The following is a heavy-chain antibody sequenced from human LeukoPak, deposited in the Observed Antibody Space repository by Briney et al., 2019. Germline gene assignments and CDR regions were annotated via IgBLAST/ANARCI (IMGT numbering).Heavy chain of an antibody. CDR2: ISGDGGST. Sequence: GGSLRLSCAASGFPFSNYAMSWVRQAPGKGLECVSVISGDGGSTFYADSVKGRFTISRDNSKNTLYLQMNSLRAEDTAVYYCAKHLWRDLLWFGEGYYFGYWGQGTLVTVSS. CDR1: GFPFSNYA. D-gene: IGHD3-10*01. CDR3: AKHLWRDLLWFGEGYYFGY. V-gene: IGHV3-23*01. J-gene: IGHJ4*02.